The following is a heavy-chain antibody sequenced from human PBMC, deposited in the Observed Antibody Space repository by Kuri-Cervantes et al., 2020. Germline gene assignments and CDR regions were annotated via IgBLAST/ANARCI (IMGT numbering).Heavy chain of an antibody. D-gene: IGHD6-13*01. CDR2: ISGSGGST. CDR1: GFTFSSYA. V-gene: IGHV3-23*01. CDR3: ARESSSPGKYYYYYGMDV. J-gene: IGHJ6*02. Sequence: GGSLRLSCAASGFTFSSYAMSWVRQAPGKGLEWVSAISGSGGSTYYADSVKGRFTISSDNSKNTLYLQMNTLRAEDTAVYYCARESSSPGKYYYYYGMDVWGQGTTVTVSS.